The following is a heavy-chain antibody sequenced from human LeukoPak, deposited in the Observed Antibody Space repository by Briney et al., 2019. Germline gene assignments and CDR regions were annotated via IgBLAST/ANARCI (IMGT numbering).Heavy chain of an antibody. CDR3: ARLGGNILTGYYIQFDY. CDR2: IYPGDSDT. V-gene: IGHV5-51*01. CDR1: GYSFTSYW. J-gene: IGHJ4*02. D-gene: IGHD3-9*01. Sequence: GESLKISCKGSGYSFTSYWIGWVRQMPGKGLEWMGIIYPGDSDTRYSPSFQGQVTISADKSISTAYLQWSSLKASDTAMYYCARLGGNILTGYYIQFDYWGQGTLVTVSS.